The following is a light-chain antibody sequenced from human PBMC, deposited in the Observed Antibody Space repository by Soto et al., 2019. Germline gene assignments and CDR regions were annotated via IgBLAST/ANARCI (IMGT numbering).Light chain of an antibody. J-gene: IGLJ7*01. CDR3: AVWDDSLSGPV. CDR1: SSNIGPNT. Sequence: QSVLTQPPSASGTPGQRVTISCSGSSSNIGPNTVSWYQLLPETAPKLLIYSNDQRPSGVPDRFSGSESGTSASLAISGLQSDDEAHYYCAVWDDSLSGPVFGGGTQLTVL. V-gene: IGLV1-44*01. CDR2: SND.